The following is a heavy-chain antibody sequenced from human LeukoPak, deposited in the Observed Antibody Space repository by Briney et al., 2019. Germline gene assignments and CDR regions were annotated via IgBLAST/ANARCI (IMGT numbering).Heavy chain of an antibody. V-gene: IGHV4-38-2*02. CDR3: ARAYSSSWYFNWFDP. Sequence: SETLSLTCTVSGYSIRSGYFWGWIRQPPGKGLEWMGTNYNSGSTYYNASLESRVTISVDTSKNQFSLKLSSVTAADTAVYYCARAYSSSWYFNWFDPWGQGTLVTVSS. CDR2: NYNSGST. D-gene: IGHD6-13*01. CDR1: GYSIRSGYF. J-gene: IGHJ5*02.